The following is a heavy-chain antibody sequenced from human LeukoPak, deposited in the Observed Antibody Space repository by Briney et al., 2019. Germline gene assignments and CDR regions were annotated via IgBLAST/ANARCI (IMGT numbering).Heavy chain of an antibody. Sequence: GGSLRLSCAASGFTFSTYWMSWVRQAPGKGLEWVANIKQDGSEKYYVDSVKGRFTISRDNAKNSLYLQMNSLRVEDTAVYYCARGGTAMVPYYYYGMDVWGQGTTVTVSS. CDR2: IKQDGSEK. J-gene: IGHJ6*02. CDR3: ARGGTAMVPYYYYGMDV. D-gene: IGHD5-18*01. V-gene: IGHV3-7*03. CDR1: GFTFSTYW.